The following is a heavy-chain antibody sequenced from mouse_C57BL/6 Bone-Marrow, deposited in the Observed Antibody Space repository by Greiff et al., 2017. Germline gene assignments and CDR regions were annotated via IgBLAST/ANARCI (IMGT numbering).Heavy chain of an antibody. D-gene: IGHD2-3*01. Sequence: QVQLQQSGAELMKPGASVKLSCTASGYTFTGYWIEWVKQRPGHGLEWIGEILPGSGSTTYNEKFKGKATFTADTSSITAYMQLSSLTTEDSAIYYCARWLLKRYFDYWGQGTTLTVSS. CDR3: ARWLLKRYFDY. CDR2: ILPGSGST. V-gene: IGHV1-9*01. CDR1: GYTFTGYW. J-gene: IGHJ2*01.